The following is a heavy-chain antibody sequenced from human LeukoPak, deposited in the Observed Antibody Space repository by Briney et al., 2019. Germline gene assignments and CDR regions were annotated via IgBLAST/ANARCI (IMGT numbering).Heavy chain of an antibody. D-gene: IGHD5-18*01. J-gene: IGHJ4*02. CDR3: ARLGTRGYSYGYLVL. CDR2: IYPGDSDT. V-gene: IGHV5-51*01. CDR1: GYTFTTYW. Sequence: GESLKISCKGSGYTFTTYWIGWVRQMPGKGLEWMGIIYPGDSDTRYSPSFQGQVTISADKSISTAYLQWSSLKASDTAMYYCARLGTRGYSYGYLVLWGQGTLVTVSS.